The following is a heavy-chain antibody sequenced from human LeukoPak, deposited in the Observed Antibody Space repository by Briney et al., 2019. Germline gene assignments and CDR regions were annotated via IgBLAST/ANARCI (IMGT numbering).Heavy chain of an antibody. V-gene: IGHV3-7*03. D-gene: IGHD3-16*01. CDR1: GFTFTDYF. CDR2: INHNGNVN. J-gene: IGHJ6*02. Sequence: GGSLRLSCVASGFTFTDYFMSWVRQAPGKGLEWVASINHNGNVNYYVDSVKGRFTISRDNAKNSLYLQMSNLRAEDTAVYFCARGGGLDVWGQGATVTVSS. CDR3: ARGGGLDV.